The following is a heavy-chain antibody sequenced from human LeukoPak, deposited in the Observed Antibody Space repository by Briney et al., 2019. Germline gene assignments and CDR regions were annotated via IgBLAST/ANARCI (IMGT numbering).Heavy chain of an antibody. CDR3: ARDFPPDDH. CDR2: VYYSGRA. V-gene: IGHV4-30-4*01. Sequence: PSETLSLTCTVSGASIGSGDSIRSGDYYWTWIRQPPGKALEWIGYVYYSGRAYYNPSLKSRLTISLDSSKNQLSLRLTSVTAADTAVYYCARDFPPDDHWGQGTLVTVSS. J-gene: IGHJ4*02. CDR1: GASIGSGDSIRSGDYY.